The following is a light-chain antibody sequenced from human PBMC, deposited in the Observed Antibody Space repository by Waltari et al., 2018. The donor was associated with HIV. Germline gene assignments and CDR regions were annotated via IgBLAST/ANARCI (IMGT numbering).Light chain of an antibody. V-gene: IGKV3-11*01. CDR1: QSVSSY. CDR3: QQRSNWPRSLT. CDR2: DAS. J-gene: IGKJ4*01. Sequence: EIVLTQSPATLSLSPGGRATLSCRASQSVSSYLAWYQQKPGQAPRLLIYDASNRATGIPARCSGSGSGTDFTLTISSLEPEDFAVYYWQQRSNWPRSLTFGGGTKVEIK.